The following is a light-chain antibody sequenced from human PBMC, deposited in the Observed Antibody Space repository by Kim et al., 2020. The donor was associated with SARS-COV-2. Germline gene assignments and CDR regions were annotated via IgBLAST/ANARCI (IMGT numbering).Light chain of an antibody. V-gene: IGKV3-11*01. CDR1: QSVSSY. J-gene: IGKJ4*01. CDR3: QQRSNWPPLT. CDR2: DAS. Sequence: WSPGERATLSCRASQSVSSYLAWYQQNPGQAPRLLSYDASNRATGIPARFSGSGSGTDFTLTISSLEPEDFAIYYCQQRSNWPPLTFGGGTKLEI.